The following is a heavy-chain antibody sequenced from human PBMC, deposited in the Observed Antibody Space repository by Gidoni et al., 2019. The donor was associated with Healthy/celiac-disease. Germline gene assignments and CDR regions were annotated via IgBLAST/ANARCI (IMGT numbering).Heavy chain of an antibody. CDR2: ISYDGSNK. D-gene: IGHD2-8*01. CDR1: GFTFSSDG. Sequence: QVQLVESGGGVVQPGRSLRLSCAASGFTFSSDGMHWVRQAPGKGREWVAVISYDGSNKDYADSVKGRFTISRDNSKNTLYLQMNSLRAEDTAVYYCAKDQALMVYDLDYWGQGTLVTVSS. J-gene: IGHJ4*02. V-gene: IGHV3-30*18. CDR3: AKDQALMVYDLDY.